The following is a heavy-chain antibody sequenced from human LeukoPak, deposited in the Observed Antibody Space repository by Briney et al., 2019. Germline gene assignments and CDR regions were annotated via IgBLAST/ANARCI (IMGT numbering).Heavy chain of an antibody. CDR3: ARGSSSSSWYAYYYYYYMDV. J-gene: IGHJ6*03. CDR2: IYHSGST. V-gene: IGHV4-38-2*02. CDR1: GYSINSGYY. Sequence: SETLSLTCTVSGYSINSGYYWGWIRQPPGKGLEWIGSIYHSGSTYYNPSLKSRVTISVDTSKNQFSLKLSSVTAADTAVYYCARGSSSSSWYAYYYYYYMDVWGKGTTVTISS. D-gene: IGHD6-13*01.